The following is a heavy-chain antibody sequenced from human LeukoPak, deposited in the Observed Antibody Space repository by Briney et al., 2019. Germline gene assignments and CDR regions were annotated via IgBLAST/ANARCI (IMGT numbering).Heavy chain of an antibody. CDR2: ISSSSSYI. J-gene: IGHJ5*02. CDR3: ARGGLTGNWFDP. D-gene: IGHD3-16*01. V-gene: IGHV3-21*01. CDR1: GFTFSSYS. Sequence: GGPLRLSCAASGFTFSSYSMNWVRQAPGKGLEWVSSISSSSSYIYYADSVKGRFTISRDNAKNSLYLQMNSLRAEDTAVYYCARGGLTGNWFDPWGQGTLVTVSS.